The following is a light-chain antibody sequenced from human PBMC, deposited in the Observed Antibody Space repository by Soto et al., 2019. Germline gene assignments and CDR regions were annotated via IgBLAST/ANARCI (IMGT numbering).Light chain of an antibody. Sequence: EIVLTQSPPTLSLSPGERATLSCSASPSVSGSLAWYQQHPGHAPRLLIYGAFNRATGIPARFSGSGSGTDFTLIISSLEPEDFAVYYWQQYGSSGPVGQGGKV. V-gene: IGKV3-20*01. CDR1: PSVSGS. J-gene: IGKJ1*01. CDR2: GAF. CDR3: QQYGSSGP.